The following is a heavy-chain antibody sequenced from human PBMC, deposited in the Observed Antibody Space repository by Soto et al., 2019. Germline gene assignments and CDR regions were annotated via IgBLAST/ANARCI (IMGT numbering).Heavy chain of an antibody. J-gene: IGHJ4*02. CDR1: GGSFRGYY. CDR3: ARAILYYDFWSGYYNPPHFDY. CDR2: INHSGST. D-gene: IGHD3-3*01. V-gene: IGHV4-34*01. Sequence: SEPLPLPCTVDGGSFRGYYWSWIRQTPGKGLEWIGEINHSGSTNYNPSLKSRVTISVDTSKNQFSLKLSSVTAADTAVYYCARAILYYDFWSGYYNPPHFDYWGQGTLVTVSS.